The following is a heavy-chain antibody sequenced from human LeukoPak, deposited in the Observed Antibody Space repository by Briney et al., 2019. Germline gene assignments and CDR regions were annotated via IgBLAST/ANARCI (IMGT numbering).Heavy chain of an antibody. Sequence: SETLSLTCTVSGGSISPYYWSWIRQPPGKGLEWIGEINHSGSTNYNPSLKSRVTISVDTSKNQFSLKLSSVTAADTAVYYCARFTEWNFDIWGQGTMVTVSS. V-gene: IGHV4-34*01. CDR2: INHSGST. CDR1: GGSISPYY. CDR3: ARFTEWNFDI. D-gene: IGHD3-3*01. J-gene: IGHJ3*02.